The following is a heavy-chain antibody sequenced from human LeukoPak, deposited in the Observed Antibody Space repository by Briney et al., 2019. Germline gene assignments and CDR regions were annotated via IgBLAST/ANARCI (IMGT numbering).Heavy chain of an antibody. J-gene: IGHJ5*02. Sequence: ASETLSLTCAVYGGSFSGYYWSWIRQPPGKGLEWIGEINHSGSTNYNPSLKSRVTISVDTSKNQFSLKLSSVTAADTAVYYCAKGYSSSWYNWFGPWGQGTLVTVSS. CDR2: INHSGST. CDR3: AKGYSSSWYNWFGP. D-gene: IGHD6-13*01. V-gene: IGHV4-34*01. CDR1: GGSFSGYY.